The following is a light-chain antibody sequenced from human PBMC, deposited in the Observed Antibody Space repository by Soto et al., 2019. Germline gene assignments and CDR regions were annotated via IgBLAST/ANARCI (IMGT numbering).Light chain of an antibody. Sequence: EIVLTQSPATLSLSPGERATLSCRASQSVSSYLAWYQQKPGQAPRLLIYDASNRATGIPAGFSGSGSGTDFTLTISSLEPEDFAVYYCQQRSNWPKTFGGGTKVEIK. CDR3: QQRSNWPKT. V-gene: IGKV3-11*01. CDR1: QSVSSY. J-gene: IGKJ4*01. CDR2: DAS.